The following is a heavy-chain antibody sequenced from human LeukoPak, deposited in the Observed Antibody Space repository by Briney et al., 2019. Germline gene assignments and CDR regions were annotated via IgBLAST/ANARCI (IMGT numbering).Heavy chain of an antibody. CDR2: INHSGST. J-gene: IGHJ5*02. CDR3: ARRSPDDYGDYPATNWFDP. CDR1: GGSFSGYY. D-gene: IGHD4-17*01. V-gene: IGHV4-34*01. Sequence: PSETLSLTCAVYGGSFSGYYWSWIRQPPGKGLELIGEINHSGSTNYNPSLKSRVTISVDTSKNQFSLKLSSVTAADTAVYYCARRSPDDYGDYPATNWFDPWGQGTLVTVSS.